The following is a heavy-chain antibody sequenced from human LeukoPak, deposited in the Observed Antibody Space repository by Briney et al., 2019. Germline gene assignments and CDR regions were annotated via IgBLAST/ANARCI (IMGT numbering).Heavy chain of an antibody. D-gene: IGHD1-26*01. CDR1: GYTFAGYY. CDR3: AGDRSRILDY. V-gene: IGHV1-2*02. Sequence: ASVKVSCKASGYTFAGYYMHWVRQAPGQGLEWMGWINPDSGGTNYAQEFQGRVTMTRDTSISTAYVELSRLRSDDTAVYYCAGDRSRILDYWGQGTLVTVSS. J-gene: IGHJ4*02. CDR2: INPDSGGT.